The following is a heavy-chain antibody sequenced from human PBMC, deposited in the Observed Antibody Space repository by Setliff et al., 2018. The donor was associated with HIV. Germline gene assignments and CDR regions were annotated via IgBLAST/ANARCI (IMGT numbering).Heavy chain of an antibody. CDR3: ARDQPQDYDSLTGYYTGRYFDY. CDR2: IYHSGRT. V-gene: IGHV4-39*07. Sequence: SETLSLTCTVSGGSISSNSYYWGWIRQPPGKGLEWIGSIYHSGRTYYNPSLKSRVTISVDTSKNQFSLKLTSVTAADPAVYYCARDQPQDYDSLTGYYTGRYFDYWGRGTLVTVSS. CDR1: GGSISSNSYY. D-gene: IGHD3-9*01. J-gene: IGHJ4*02.